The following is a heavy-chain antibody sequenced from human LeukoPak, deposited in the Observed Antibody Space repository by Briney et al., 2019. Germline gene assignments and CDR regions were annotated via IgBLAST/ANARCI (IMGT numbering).Heavy chain of an antibody. J-gene: IGHJ5*02. V-gene: IGHV1-18*01. D-gene: IGHD3-3*01. CDR3: ARVSLEGLFGDWFDP. CDR2: ISAYNGNT. CDR1: GYTFTSCV. Sequence: ASVKVSCKASGYTFTSCVISWVRQAPGQGLEWMGWISAYNGNTNYSQKLQGRGTITTDTSTSTAYMELRSLRADDTAVYYCARVSLEGLFGDWFDPCGQGALVTVSS.